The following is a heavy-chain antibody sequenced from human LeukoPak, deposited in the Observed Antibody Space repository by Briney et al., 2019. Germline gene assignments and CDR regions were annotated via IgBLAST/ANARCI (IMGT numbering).Heavy chain of an antibody. V-gene: IGHV3-66*01. CDR3: AREAAAGSYDAFDI. D-gene: IGHD6-13*01. CDR2: IYSGGST. CDR1: GGSISSYY. Sequence: ETLSLTCTVSGGSISSYYWSWVRQAPGKGLEWVSVIYSGGSTYYADSVKGRFTISRDNSKNTLYLQMNSLRAEDTAVYYCAREAAAGSYDAFDIWGQGTMVTVSS. J-gene: IGHJ3*02.